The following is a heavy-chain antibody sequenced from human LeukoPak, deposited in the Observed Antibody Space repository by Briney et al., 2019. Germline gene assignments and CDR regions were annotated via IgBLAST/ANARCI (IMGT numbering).Heavy chain of an antibody. Sequence: SETLSLTCAVCGESSFSSYYWSWIRQTPGGALEWIGEINHSGYTNYNPSLKSRVTLSIDTSKNQFSLRLNSVTAADTAVYYCSRQVVGNDYWGQGTLVTVSS. D-gene: IGHD3-22*01. J-gene: IGHJ4*02. V-gene: IGHV4-34*01. CDR2: INHSGYT. CDR3: SRQVVGNDY. CDR1: GESSFSSYY.